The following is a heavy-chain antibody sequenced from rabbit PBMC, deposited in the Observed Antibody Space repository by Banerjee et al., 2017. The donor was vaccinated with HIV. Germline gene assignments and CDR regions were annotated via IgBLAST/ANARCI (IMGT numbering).Heavy chain of an antibody. CDR3: ARYEWVGGYVNVKL. CDR2: IDGGSSGGT. J-gene: IGHJ4*01. Sequence: QSLEESGGDLVKPGASLTLTCTASGFSFSSGYWIWWVRQAPGKGLEWIAGIDGGSSGGTYYASWAKGRFTISKPSTTVTLQMTSLTVADTATYFCARYEWVGGYVNVKLWGPGTLVTVS. D-gene: IGHD1-1*01. V-gene: IGHV1S40*01. CDR1: GFSFSSGYW.